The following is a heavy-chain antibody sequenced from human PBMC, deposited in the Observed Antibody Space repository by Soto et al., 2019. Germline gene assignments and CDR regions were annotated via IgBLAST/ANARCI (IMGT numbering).Heavy chain of an antibody. Sequence: QVQLVESGGGVVQPGRSPRLSCVASGFTFNSHIMHWVRQAPGKGLEWVAVISNDGNNKYYAGSVRGRFTISRDNSKNTLYLQMNSLRAVDTAVYYCARGRYCIKSSCYSYYYLYDMDVWGHGTTVTVSS. V-gene: IGHV3-30-3*01. CDR1: GFTFNSHI. CDR3: ARGRYCIKSSCYSYYYLYDMDV. J-gene: IGHJ6*02. D-gene: IGHD2-8*01. CDR2: ISNDGNNK.